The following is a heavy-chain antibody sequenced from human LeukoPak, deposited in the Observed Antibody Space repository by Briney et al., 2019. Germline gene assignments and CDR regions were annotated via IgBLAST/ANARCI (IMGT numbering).Heavy chain of an antibody. CDR2: IYHSGRT. CDR3: ETANYYYDSSGYYNNWFDP. Sequence: PSGTLSLTCAVSVGSISSSNWWSWVRQLPGKGLQWSGVIYHSGRTNYIPSLKRRDTISVDTTKNQFCLNLSSVTAADTAVYYCETANYYYDSSGYYNNWFDPWGEGTLVTVSS. CDR1: VGSISSSNW. J-gene: IGHJ5*02. D-gene: IGHD3-22*01. V-gene: IGHV4-4*02.